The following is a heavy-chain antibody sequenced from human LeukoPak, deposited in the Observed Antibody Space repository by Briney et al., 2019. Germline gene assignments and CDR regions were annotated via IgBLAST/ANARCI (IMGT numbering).Heavy chain of an antibody. CDR3: ARVRGGSATSDFEY. CDR1: GFTFSNAW. CDR2: IKEDGSET. Sequence: PGGSLRLSCAASGFTFSNAWMSWVRQAPGKGLEWVANIKEDGSETHYADSVEGRFTISRDNPKNSLYLQMNSLRDEDTAIYYCARVRGGSATSDFEYWGQGTLVTVSS. J-gene: IGHJ4*02. V-gene: IGHV3-7*05. D-gene: IGHD2-2*01.